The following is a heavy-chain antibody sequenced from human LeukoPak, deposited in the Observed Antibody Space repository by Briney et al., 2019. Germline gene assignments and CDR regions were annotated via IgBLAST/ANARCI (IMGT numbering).Heavy chain of an antibody. J-gene: IGHJ6*03. CDR2: IIPIFGTA. D-gene: IGHD3-3*01. CDR3: ARGDFWSGPHYYYYMDV. CDR1: GGTFSSFA. V-gene: IGHV1-69*05. Sequence: GASVKVSCKASGGTFSSFAISWVRQAPGQGLEWMGGIIPIFGTANYAQKFQGRVTITTDESTSTAYMELSSLRSEDTAVYYCARGDFWSGPHYYYYMDVWGKGTTVTVSS.